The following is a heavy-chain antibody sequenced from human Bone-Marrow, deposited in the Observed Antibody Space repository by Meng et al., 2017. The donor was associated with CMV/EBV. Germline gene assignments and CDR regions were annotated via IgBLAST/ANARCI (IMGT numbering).Heavy chain of an antibody. CDR3: ARGFWSGYYFLDP. CDR2: IYYSGST. V-gene: IGHV4-39*01. D-gene: IGHD3-3*01. CDR1: GGSISSSSYY. Sequence: GSLRLSCTVSGGSISSSSYYWGWIRQPPGKGLEWIGSIYYSGSTYYNPSLKSRVTISVDTSKNQFSLKLSSVPAADTAVYYCARGFWSGYYFLDPWGQGTLVTVYS. J-gene: IGHJ5*02.